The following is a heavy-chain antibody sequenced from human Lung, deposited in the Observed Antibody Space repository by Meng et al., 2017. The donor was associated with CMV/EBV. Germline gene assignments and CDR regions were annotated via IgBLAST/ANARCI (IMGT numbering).Heavy chain of an antibody. Sequence: ASVKXSCXASGHSFTDYYMHWVRQAPGQGLEWMGWINPNSGGTNYAENFQGRVTMTRDTSISTASMELNRLRSEDTAVYYCARDRFRTVRGLFSYWGQGTLVTVSS. V-gene: IGHV1-2*02. CDR1: GHSFTDYY. CDR3: ARDRFRTVRGLFSY. CDR2: INPNSGGT. J-gene: IGHJ4*02. D-gene: IGHD3-10*01.